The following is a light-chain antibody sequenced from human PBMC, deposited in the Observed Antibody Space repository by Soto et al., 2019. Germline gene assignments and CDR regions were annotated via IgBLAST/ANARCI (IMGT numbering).Light chain of an antibody. Sequence: DIQMTQSPSSLSASVGDRVTITCRASQSISSYLNWYQQKPGKAPKLLIYAASSLQSGVPSRFSGSGSGTDFTLSISSLQPEDFATYYWQQSYSTPITCGRGTRLGIK. V-gene: IGKV1-39*01. CDR3: QQSYSTPIT. CDR1: QSISSY. J-gene: IGKJ5*01. CDR2: AAS.